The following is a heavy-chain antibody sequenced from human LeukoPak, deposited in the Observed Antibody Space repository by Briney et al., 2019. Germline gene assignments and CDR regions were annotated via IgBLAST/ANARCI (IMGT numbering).Heavy chain of an antibody. D-gene: IGHD6-13*01. V-gene: IGHV4-61*02. J-gene: IGHJ5*02. CDR3: ARRSSSWYSNWFDP. CDR2: IYTSEST. Sequence: PSETLSLNCTVSGGPISSGSYYWSWIRQPAGKGLEWIGRIYTSESTNYNPSLKIRVTISVDTSKNQFFLKLSSVTAADTAVYYCARRSSSWYSNWFDPWGQGTLVTVSS. CDR1: GGPISSGSYY.